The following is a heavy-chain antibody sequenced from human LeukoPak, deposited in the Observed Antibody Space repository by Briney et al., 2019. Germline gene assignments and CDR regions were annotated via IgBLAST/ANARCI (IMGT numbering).Heavy chain of an antibody. CDR2: ITSGGDYM. CDR3: ARVSIFGVVIANDY. Sequence: GGSLRLSCAASGFTFGGYTMSWVRQAPGKGLQWVSTITSGGDYMYYADPVKGRFTISRDDSKNSLYLHMNSLRAEDTAVYYCARVSIFGVVIANDYWGQGTMITVYS. V-gene: IGHV3-21*01. CDR1: GFTFGGYT. D-gene: IGHD3-16*02. J-gene: IGHJ3*01.